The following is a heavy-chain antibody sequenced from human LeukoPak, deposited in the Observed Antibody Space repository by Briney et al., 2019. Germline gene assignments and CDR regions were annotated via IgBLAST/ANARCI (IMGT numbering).Heavy chain of an antibody. CDR1: GGSISSYY. V-gene: IGHV4-59*08. J-gene: IGHJ5*02. CDR3: ARHYEPAERGFWFDP. D-gene: IGHD2-2*01. CDR2: IYYSGSI. Sequence: PSETLSLTCTVSGGSISSYYWSWIRQPPGKGLEWLGYIYYSGSINYNPSLKSRVTISVDTSKNQFSLKLSSVTAADTAVYYCARHYEPAERGFWFDPWGQGTLVTVSS.